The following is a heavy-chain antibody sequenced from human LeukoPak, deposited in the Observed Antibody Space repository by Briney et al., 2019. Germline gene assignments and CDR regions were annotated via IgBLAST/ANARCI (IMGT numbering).Heavy chain of an antibody. CDR1: GFTFSSYA. V-gene: IGHV3-23*01. J-gene: IGHJ4*02. CDR2: ISGSGGST. Sequence: PGGSLRLSCAASGFTFSSYAMSWVRQAPGKGLEWVSAISGSGGSTYYADSVKGRFTISRDNSKNTLYLQMNSLRAEDTAVYYCAKDSVPAATRHYYFDYWGRGTLVTVSS. CDR3: AKDSVPAATRHYYFDY. D-gene: IGHD2-2*01.